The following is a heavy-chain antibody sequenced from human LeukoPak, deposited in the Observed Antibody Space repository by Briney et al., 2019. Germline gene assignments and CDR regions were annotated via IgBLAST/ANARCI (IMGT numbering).Heavy chain of an antibody. J-gene: IGHJ4*02. D-gene: IGHD5-18*01. Sequence: GGSLRLSCAASGFTFDGYAMHWVRQAPGKGLEWVSLISWDGGSTYYADSVKGRFTISRDNSKNTVSLQMNSLKPEDTALYYCVKDIRRGYNFGYDQFAYWGQGTLVTVSS. V-gene: IGHV3-43D*03. CDR2: ISWDGGST. CDR3: VKDIRRGYNFGYDQFAY. CDR1: GFTFDGYA.